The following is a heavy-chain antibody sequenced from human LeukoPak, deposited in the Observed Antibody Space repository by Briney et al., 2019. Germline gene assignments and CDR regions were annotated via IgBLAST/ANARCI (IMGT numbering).Heavy chain of an antibody. CDR3: AKDLIGSYPNHFDY. V-gene: IGHV3-30*18. J-gene: IGHJ4*02. CDR2: VSYDGSNK. D-gene: IGHD1-26*01. Sequence: AGRSLRLSCAASGLTFSTYSMHWVRQAPGKGLEWVAVVSYDGSNKYYADSVKGRFTISRDNSKNTLYLQMNSLRAEDTAMYYCAKDLIGSYPNHFDYWGQGTLVTVSS. CDR1: GLTFSTYS.